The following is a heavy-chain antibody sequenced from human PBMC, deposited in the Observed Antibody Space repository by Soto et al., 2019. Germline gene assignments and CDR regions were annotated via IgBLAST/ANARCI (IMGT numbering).Heavy chain of an antibody. CDR1: GFTFSSYG. CDR3: PKDRYYRSGSYYTYYCLCMDI. J-gene: IGHJ6*02. D-gene: IGHD3-10*01. V-gene: IGHV3-30*18. CDR2: ISYDGSNK. Sequence: QVQLVESGGGVVQPGRSLRLSCAASGFTFSSYGMHWVRQAPGKGLEWVAVISYDGSNKYYADSVKGRFTISRDNSKKTLYWQMNSLRVEDTAVYYCPKDRYYRSGSYYTYYCLCMDIWGQGPTLTVAS.